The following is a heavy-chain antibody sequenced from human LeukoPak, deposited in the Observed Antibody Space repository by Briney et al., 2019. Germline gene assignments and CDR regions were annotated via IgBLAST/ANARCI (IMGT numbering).Heavy chain of an antibody. Sequence: ASVKVSCKASGYTFTGYYMHWVRQAPRQGREWMGWISPNSGGTNYAQKFQGRVTMARDTSISTAYMELSRLRSDDTAVYYCARADYDSSGYYHVYNYWGQGTLVTVSS. V-gene: IGHV1-2*02. CDR2: ISPNSGGT. D-gene: IGHD3-22*01. CDR1: GYTFTGYY. CDR3: ARADYDSSGYYHVYNY. J-gene: IGHJ4*02.